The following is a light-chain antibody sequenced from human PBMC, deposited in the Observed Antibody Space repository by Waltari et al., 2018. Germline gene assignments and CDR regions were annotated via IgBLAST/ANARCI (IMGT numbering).Light chain of an antibody. CDR3: QQYNSYSGT. V-gene: IGKV1-5*03. CDR1: QSISSW. J-gene: IGKJ1*01. CDR2: KAS. Sequence: DIQMTQSPSTLSASVGDRVTIPCRASQSISSWLAWYQQKPGKAPKLLIYKASSLESGVPSRFSGSGSGTEFTLTISSLKPDDFETYYCQQYNSYSGTFGQGTKVEIK.